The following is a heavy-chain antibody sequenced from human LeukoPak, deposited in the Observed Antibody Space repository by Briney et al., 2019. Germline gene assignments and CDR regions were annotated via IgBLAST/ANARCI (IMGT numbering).Heavy chain of an antibody. CDR1: GFTFSSYA. V-gene: IGHV3-30*04. Sequence: GGSLRLSCAASGFTFSSYAMHWVRQAPGKGLEWVAVISYDGSNKYYADSVKGRFTISRDNSKNTLYLQMNSLRAEDTAVYYCARGAGWELPGPADYLVLGTLVSVSS. J-gene: IGHJ4*02. D-gene: IGHD1-26*01. CDR3: ARGAGWELPGPADY. CDR2: ISYDGSNK.